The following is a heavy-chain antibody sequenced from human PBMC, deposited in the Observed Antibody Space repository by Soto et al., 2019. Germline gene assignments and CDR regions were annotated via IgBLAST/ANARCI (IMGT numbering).Heavy chain of an antibody. CDR1: GGSISSYY. CDR2: IYYSGST. Sequence: KQSQTLSLTCTVSGGSISSYYWSWIRQPPGKGLEWIGYIYYSGSTNYNPSLKSRVTISVDTSKNQFSLKLSSVTAADTAVYYCARDHGGRVGYYYYYMDVWGKGTTVTVSS. D-gene: IGHD1-26*01. CDR3: ARDHGGRVGYYYYYMDV. V-gene: IGHV4-59*01. J-gene: IGHJ6*03.